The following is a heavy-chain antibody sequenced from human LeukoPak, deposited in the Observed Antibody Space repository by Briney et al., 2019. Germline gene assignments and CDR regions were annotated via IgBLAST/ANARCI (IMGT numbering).Heavy chain of an antibody. CDR3: ARDHYGGNLDAFDI. CDR1: GYTFTNYA. CDR2: INTNTGNP. Sequence: ASVKVSCKASGYTFTNYAINWVRQAPGQGLEWMGWINTNTGNPTYAQGFTGRFVFSLDTSVSTAYLQISSLKTEDTAVYYCARDHYGGNLDAFDIWGQGTMVTVSS. V-gene: IGHV7-4-1*02. J-gene: IGHJ3*02. D-gene: IGHD4-23*01.